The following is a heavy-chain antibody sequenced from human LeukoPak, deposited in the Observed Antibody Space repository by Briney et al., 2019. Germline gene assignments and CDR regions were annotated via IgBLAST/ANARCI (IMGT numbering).Heavy chain of an antibody. V-gene: IGHV3-30*02. CDR2: IWYDGTNK. D-gene: IGHD5-18*01. Sequence: GGSLRLSCVAAGFTFSTYGMHWDRQAPGRGLDWVAFIWYDGTNKYYADSVKGRFIISRDNSKNTLYLQMNSLRLEDTAVYYCAKSYSYGYDYWGQGTLVTVSS. CDR3: AKSYSYGYDY. CDR1: GFTFSTYG. J-gene: IGHJ4*02.